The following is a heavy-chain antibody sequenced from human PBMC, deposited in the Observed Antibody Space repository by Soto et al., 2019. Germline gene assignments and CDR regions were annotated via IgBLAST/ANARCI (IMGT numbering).Heavy chain of an antibody. D-gene: IGHD3-16*01. CDR2: ISSDGSPI. V-gene: IGHV3-11*01. CDR3: ARPHESIWGNHDYYFDY. Sequence: PGGSLRLSCEASGFTFSGYYMSWIRQAPGKGLEWVSYISSDGSPIYYSDSVKGRFTISRDNAKNSLYLQMNSLRAEDTAVYYCARPHESIWGNHDYYFDYWGQGTLVT. CDR1: GFTFSGYY. J-gene: IGHJ4*02.